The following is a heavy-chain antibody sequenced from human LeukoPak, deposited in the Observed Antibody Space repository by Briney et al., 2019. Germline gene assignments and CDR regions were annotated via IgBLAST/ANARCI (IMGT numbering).Heavy chain of an antibody. D-gene: IGHD3-22*01. CDR3: AQIRPSTYYHSSNSFDY. V-gene: IGHV4-59*08. J-gene: IGHJ4*02. CDR1: GGSISGNY. Sequence: PSETLSLTCTLSGGSISGNYWTWIRQPPGKGLEWIGYIYNSGSTNYNPSLKSRVTISVDTSKNQFSLKLSSVTAADTAVYYCAQIRPSTYYHSSNSFDYWGQGTLVTVSS. CDR2: IYNSGST.